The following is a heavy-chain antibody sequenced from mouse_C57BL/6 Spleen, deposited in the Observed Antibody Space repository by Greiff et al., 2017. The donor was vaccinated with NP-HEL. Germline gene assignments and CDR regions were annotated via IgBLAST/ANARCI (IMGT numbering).Heavy chain of an antibody. D-gene: IGHD2-5*01. Sequence: QVQLQQPGAELVKPGASVKMSCKASGYTFTSYWITWVKQRPGQGLEWIGDIYPGSGSTNYNEKFKSKATLTVDTSSSTAYMQLSSLTSEDSAVYYCASTYYSNYEAMDYWGQGTSVTVSS. CDR3: ASTYYSNYEAMDY. CDR2: IYPGSGST. CDR1: GYTFTSYW. V-gene: IGHV1-55*01. J-gene: IGHJ4*01.